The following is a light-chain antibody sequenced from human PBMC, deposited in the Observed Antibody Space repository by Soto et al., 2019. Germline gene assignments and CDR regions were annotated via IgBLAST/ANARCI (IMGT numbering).Light chain of an antibody. Sequence: QSVLTQPASVSGSPGQSITISCTGTSSDVGAYNYDSWYQQYPGEAPKVIIYDVSHRSAGVSNRFSGSKSGNTASLTISGLQTQDEADSYCSSYTSATTYVFGTGTKVTVL. J-gene: IGLJ1*01. V-gene: IGLV2-14*01. CDR3: SSYTSATTYV. CDR2: DVS. CDR1: SSDVGAYNY.